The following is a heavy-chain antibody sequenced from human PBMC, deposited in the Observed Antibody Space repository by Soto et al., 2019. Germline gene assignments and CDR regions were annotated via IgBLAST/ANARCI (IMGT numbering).Heavy chain of an antibody. Sequence: SETLSLTCTVAGDSITSNSYFWAWIRQPPGKGLEWIGSIYYSGTTYYKPSIKSRVTISVDRSKNQFSLKLSSVTAADTAIYFCARERQWEPLPYWGQGTLVTVSS. V-gene: IGHV4-39*02. J-gene: IGHJ4*02. CDR1: GDSITSNSYF. D-gene: IGHD1-26*01. CDR2: IYYSGTT. CDR3: ARERQWEPLPY.